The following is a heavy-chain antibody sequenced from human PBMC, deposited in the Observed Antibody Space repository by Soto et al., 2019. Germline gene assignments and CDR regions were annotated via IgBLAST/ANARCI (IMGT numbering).Heavy chain of an antibody. V-gene: IGHV3-48*01. D-gene: IGHD3-10*01. CDR3: AKDRGGSGAFDI. CDR1: GFSFSIYS. CDR2: ISPAGSSI. Sequence: EGQLVEFGGGLVKPGGSLRLSCAASGFSFSIYSYNWVRQAPGKGLEWLSYISPAGSSIYYADSVKGRFTISRDSARDSVYLKMNSLRAEDTAVYYCAKDRGGSGAFDIGGQGTMVTVSS. J-gene: IGHJ3*02.